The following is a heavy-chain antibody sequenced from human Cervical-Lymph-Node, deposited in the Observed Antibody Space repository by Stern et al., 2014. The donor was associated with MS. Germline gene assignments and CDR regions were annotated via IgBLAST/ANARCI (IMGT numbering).Heavy chain of an antibody. CDR2: ISNDGSNK. Sequence: MQLVESGGGVVQPGGSLRLSCATSGFAFASYDLHWVHQAPGKGLEWVAFISNDGSNKYYADSLKDRFIVSRDYSKKTLNLQINSLRREDTAVYYCALPGHFYTNAPDYWGQGTLVTVSS. V-gene: IGHV3-30*03. CDR1: GFAFASYD. D-gene: IGHD2-8*01. CDR3: ALPGHFYTNAPDY. J-gene: IGHJ4*02.